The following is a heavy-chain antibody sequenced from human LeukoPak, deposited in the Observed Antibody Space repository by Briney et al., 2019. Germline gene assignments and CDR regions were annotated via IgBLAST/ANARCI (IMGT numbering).Heavy chain of an antibody. Sequence: GWSLRLSCAASGFTFDDYAMPWVRQAPGKGLEWVSGISWNSGSIGYADSVKGRFTISRDNAKNSLYLQMNSLRAEDTALYYCAKDSYYYDSSGLSGAFDIWGQGTMVTVSS. D-gene: IGHD3-22*01. CDR3: AKDSYYYDSSGLSGAFDI. CDR1: GFTFDDYA. V-gene: IGHV3-9*01. J-gene: IGHJ3*02. CDR2: ISWNSGSI.